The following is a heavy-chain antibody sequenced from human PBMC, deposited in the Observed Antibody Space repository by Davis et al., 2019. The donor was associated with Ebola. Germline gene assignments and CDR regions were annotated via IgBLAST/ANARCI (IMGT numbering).Heavy chain of an antibody. D-gene: IGHD1-7*01. J-gene: IGHJ5*02. CDR1: GGSVSSGSYY. V-gene: IGHV4-61*01. Sequence: PSETLSLTCTVSGGSVSSGSYYWSWIRQPPGKGLEWIGYIYYSGSTNYNPSLKSRVTISVDTSKNQFSLKLSSVTAADTAVYYCARGRAKLEPWGQGTLVTVSS. CDR2: IYYSGST. CDR3: ARGRAKLEP.